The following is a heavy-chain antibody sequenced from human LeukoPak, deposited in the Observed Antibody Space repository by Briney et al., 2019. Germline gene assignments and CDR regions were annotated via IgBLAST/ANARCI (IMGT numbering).Heavy chain of an antibody. CDR3: ARDGIAAVDFDY. CDR1: GFTFSTYW. CDR2: VNGDGSST. D-gene: IGHD6-13*01. J-gene: IGHJ4*02. V-gene: IGHV3-74*01. Sequence: QSGGSLRLFCAASGFTFSTYWMHWVRQAPGKGLVWVSCVNGDGSSTNYTDSVKGRFTISRDNAKNTLYLQMNSLRAEDTAVYYCARDGIAAVDFDYWGQGILVTVSS.